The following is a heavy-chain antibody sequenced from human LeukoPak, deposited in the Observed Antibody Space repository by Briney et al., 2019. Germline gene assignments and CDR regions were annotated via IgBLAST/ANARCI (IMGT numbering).Heavy chain of an antibody. V-gene: IGHV3-21*01. CDR2: ISSSSSYI. CDR1: GFTFDDYG. Sequence: GGSLRLSCAASGFTFDDYGMSWVRQAPGKGLGWVSSISSSSSYIYYADSVKGRFTISRDNAKNSLYLQMNSLRAEDTAVYYCARDDIAVAEGNYWGQGTLVTVSS. CDR3: ARDDIAVAEGNY. D-gene: IGHD6-19*01. J-gene: IGHJ4*02.